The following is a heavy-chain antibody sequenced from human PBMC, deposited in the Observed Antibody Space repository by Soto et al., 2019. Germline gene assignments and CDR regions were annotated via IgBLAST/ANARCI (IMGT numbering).Heavy chain of an antibody. Sequence: QVHLVQSGAEVKNPGSSVKVSCKASGGTFGTYAISWVRQAPGQGLEWMGGIIPLFGAAHYAQKFQGRVTITADKSTSTSYVELSSLRSEDTAVYYSATPASASIGVAGSVNFYGMDVWGQGTTVTVSS. V-gene: IGHV1-69*06. J-gene: IGHJ6*02. D-gene: IGHD6-19*01. CDR1: GGTFGTYA. CDR3: ATPASASIGVAGSVNFYGMDV. CDR2: IIPLFGAA.